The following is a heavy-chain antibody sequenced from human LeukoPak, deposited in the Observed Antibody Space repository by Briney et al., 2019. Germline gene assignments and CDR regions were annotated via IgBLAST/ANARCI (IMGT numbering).Heavy chain of an antibody. CDR3: ARESSSWYGNWFDP. D-gene: IGHD6-13*01. Sequence: SSETLSLTCTVSGGSTSSSSYYWGWIRQPPGKGLEWIGSIYYSGSTYYNPSLKSRVTISVDTSKNQFSLKLSSVTAADTAVYYCARESSSWYGNWFDPWGQGTLVTVSS. CDR1: GGSTSSSSYY. V-gene: IGHV4-39*07. J-gene: IGHJ5*02. CDR2: IYYSGST.